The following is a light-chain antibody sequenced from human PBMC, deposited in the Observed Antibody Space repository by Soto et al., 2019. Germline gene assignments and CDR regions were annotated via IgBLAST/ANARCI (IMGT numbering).Light chain of an antibody. Sequence: DIQMTQSPSSLSASIGYRVTMTCRASQSIYIYLNWYQQKPGKAPKLLIYAASSLQRGVPSTFSGGGSGTDFTLTISSLQPEDFATYYCQQSYSSITFGQGTRLEIK. V-gene: IGKV1-39*01. CDR3: QQSYSSIT. CDR2: AAS. CDR1: QSIYIY. J-gene: IGKJ5*01.